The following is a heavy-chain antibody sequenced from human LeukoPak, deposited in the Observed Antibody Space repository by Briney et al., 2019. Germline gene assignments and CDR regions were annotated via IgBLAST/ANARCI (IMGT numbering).Heavy chain of an antibody. CDR1: GGTFSSYA. Sequence: SVKVSCKASGGTFSSYAISWVRQAPGQGLEWMGGIIPIFGTANYAQKFQGRVTITTDESTSTAYMELSSLRSEDTAVYYCARDLWVGAMAFDIWGQGTMVTVSS. D-gene: IGHD1-26*01. V-gene: IGHV1-69*05. CDR2: IIPIFGTA. J-gene: IGHJ3*02. CDR3: ARDLWVGAMAFDI.